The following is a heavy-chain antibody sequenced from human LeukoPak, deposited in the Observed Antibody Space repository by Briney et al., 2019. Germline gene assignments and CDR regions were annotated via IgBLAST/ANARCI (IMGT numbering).Heavy chain of an antibody. CDR1: GYTLTELS. J-gene: IGHJ4*02. D-gene: IGHD1-26*01. CDR2: FDQEDGET. CDR3: ATWIGRGSGSYYEGEYFDY. V-gene: IGHV1-24*01. Sequence: ASVKVSCKVSGYTLTELSMHWVRQAPGKGLEWMGGFDQEDGETIYAQKFQGRVTMTEDTSTDTAYMELSSLRSEDTAVYYCATWIGRGSGSYYEGEYFDYWGQGTLVTVSS.